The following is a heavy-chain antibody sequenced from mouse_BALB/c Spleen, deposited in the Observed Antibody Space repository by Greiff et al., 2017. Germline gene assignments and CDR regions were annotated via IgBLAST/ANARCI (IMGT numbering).Heavy chain of an antibody. CDR3: ARHDEFAY. J-gene: IGHJ3*01. Sequence: VQLQQSGAELAKPGASVKMSCKASGYTFTSYWMHWVKQRPGQGLEWIGYINPSTGYTEYNQKFKDKATLTADKSSSTAYMQLSSLTSEDSAVYYCARHDEFAYWGQGTLVTVSA. D-gene: IGHD2-12*01. CDR1: GYTFTSYW. V-gene: IGHV1-7*01. CDR2: INPSTGYT.